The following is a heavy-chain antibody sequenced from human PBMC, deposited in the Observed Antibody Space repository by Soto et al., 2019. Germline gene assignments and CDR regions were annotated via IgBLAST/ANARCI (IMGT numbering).Heavy chain of an antibody. D-gene: IGHD3-3*02. Sequence: GGSLRLSCAASGFTVSSNYMSWVRQAPGKGLEWVSVIYSGGSTYYADSVKGRFTISRDNSKNTLYLQMNSLRAEDTAVYYCARVLAELYYYYYMDVWGKGTTVTVSS. J-gene: IGHJ6*03. V-gene: IGHV3-66*01. CDR3: ARVLAELYYYYYMDV. CDR1: GFTVSSNY. CDR2: IYSGGST.